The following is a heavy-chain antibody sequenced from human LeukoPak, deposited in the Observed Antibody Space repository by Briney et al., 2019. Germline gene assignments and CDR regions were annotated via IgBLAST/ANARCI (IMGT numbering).Heavy chain of an antibody. CDR1: GFTFSSYG. Sequence: PGGSLRLSCAASGFTFSSYGMHWLGPAPGKGLEGVAFIRFGGTNKYYADSVKGRFTISRDNSKNTLSLKMKSLRGEDTAVYYCAKSDYYFDCWGQGTLVTVSS. CDR2: IRFGGTNK. CDR3: AKSDYYFDC. J-gene: IGHJ4*02. V-gene: IGHV3-30*02.